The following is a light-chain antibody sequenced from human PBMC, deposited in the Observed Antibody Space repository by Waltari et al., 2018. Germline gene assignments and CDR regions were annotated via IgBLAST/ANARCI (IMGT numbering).Light chain of an antibody. CDR3: AAWDDSLNGPV. V-gene: IGLV1-44*01. CDR1: NYNIGENS. J-gene: IGLJ1*01. CDR2: GTR. Sequence: QSVLTQPPSASGTPGQSIIISCSGSNYNIGENSVTCYKQLPGTAPKLLIYGTRERPSGVPNRLSGSKSGTSASLAISALQSEDEADYYCAAWDDSLNGPVFGTGTKVTVL.